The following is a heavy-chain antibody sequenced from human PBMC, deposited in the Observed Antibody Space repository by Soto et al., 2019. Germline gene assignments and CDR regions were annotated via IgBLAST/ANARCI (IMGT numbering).Heavy chain of an antibody. Sequence: GGSLRLSCAASGFTFSSYEMNWVRQAPGKWLEWVSYISSSGSTIYYADSVKGRFTISRDNAKNSLYLQMNSLRAEDTAVYYCARDGVRDGYNLYYFDYWGQGTLVTVSS. CDR1: GFTFSSYE. CDR3: ARDGVRDGYNLYYFDY. D-gene: IGHD5-12*01. J-gene: IGHJ4*02. CDR2: ISSSGSTI. V-gene: IGHV3-48*03.